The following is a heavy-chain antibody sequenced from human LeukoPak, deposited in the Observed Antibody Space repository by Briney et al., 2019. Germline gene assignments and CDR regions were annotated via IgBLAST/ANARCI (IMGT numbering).Heavy chain of an antibody. CDR3: AKSVLSPYYYYGMDV. Sequence: PGGSLRLSCAASGFTFSSYAMSWVRQAPGKGLEWVSAISGSGGSTYYADSVKGRFTSSRDNSKNTLYLQMNSLRAEDTAVYYCAKSVLSPYYYYGMDVWGQGTTVTVSS. CDR1: GFTFSSYA. J-gene: IGHJ6*02. V-gene: IGHV3-23*01. CDR2: ISGSGGST.